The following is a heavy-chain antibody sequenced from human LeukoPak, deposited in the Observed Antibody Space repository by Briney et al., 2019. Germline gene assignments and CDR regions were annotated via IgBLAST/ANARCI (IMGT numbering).Heavy chain of an antibody. CDR1: GYIFTGYY. Sequence: ASVKVSCKASGYIFTGYYMHWVRQAPGQGLEWMGWINPNSGGTNYAQKFQGRVTMTRDTSISTAYMELSRLRSDDTAVYYCARSRDSSGYSDYWGQGTLVTVSS. J-gene: IGHJ4*02. CDR3: ARSRDSSGYSDY. V-gene: IGHV1-2*02. CDR2: INPNSGGT. D-gene: IGHD3-22*01.